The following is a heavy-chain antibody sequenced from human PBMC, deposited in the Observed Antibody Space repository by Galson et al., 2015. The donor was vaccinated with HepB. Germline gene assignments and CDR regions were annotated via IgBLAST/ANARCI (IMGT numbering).Heavy chain of an antibody. CDR3: ARGALVVVVGATQNNWFGP. D-gene: IGHD2-15*01. Sequence: SVKVSCKASGYTFSTYSITWVRQAPGQGLEWMGWINPYNRYTNYTQKLQGRVTMTTDTSTSTAFMDLRSLTSDDTAVYYCARGALVVVVGATQNNWFGPWGQGTLVTVSS. CDR1: GYTFSTYS. J-gene: IGHJ5*02. CDR2: INPYNRYT. V-gene: IGHV1-18*01.